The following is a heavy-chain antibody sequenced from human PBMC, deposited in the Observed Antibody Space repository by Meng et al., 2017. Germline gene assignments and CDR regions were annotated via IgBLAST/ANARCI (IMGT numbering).Heavy chain of an antibody. V-gene: IGHV4-38-2*02. J-gene: IGHJ4*02. Sequence: SQTLSLTCAVSGYSISSGYYWGWIRQPPGKGLEWIGSIYHSGSTYYNPSLKSRVTISVDTSKNQFSLKLSSVTAADTAVYYCARDLYCTNGVCYVFDYWGQGTRVTVSS. D-gene: IGHD2-8*01. CDR1: GYSISSGYY. CDR2: IYHSGST. CDR3: ARDLYCTNGVCYVFDY.